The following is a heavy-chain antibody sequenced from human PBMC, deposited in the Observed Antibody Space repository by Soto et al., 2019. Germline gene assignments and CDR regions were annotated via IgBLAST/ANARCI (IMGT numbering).Heavy chain of an antibody. CDR2: INPATGAA. D-gene: IGHD3-3*01. J-gene: IGHJ3*02. CDR1: GYPVTAYY. V-gene: IGHV1-2*02. CDR3: ARGGGVGVAGSAAFDM. Sequence: QLHLGQSGAVVKKPGASVTVSCSASGYPVTAYYMHWVRQAPGRGLEWMGGINPATGAAKYTQTFQGRVTMTRDTSTSTVFMEMSGLTSEDTADFYCARGGGVGVAGSAAFDMWGQGTLVTVSS.